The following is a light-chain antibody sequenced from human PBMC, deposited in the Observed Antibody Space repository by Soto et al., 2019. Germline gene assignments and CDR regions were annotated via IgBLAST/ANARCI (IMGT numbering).Light chain of an antibody. CDR1: QSLSVSY. J-gene: IGKJ1*01. CDR3: HQFGDSPQT. V-gene: IGKV3-20*01. Sequence: ATLSCRASQSLSVSYIAWYQQKPGQAPRLLIYSTSTRAAGIPDRFTGRGSGTHFTLAISRLEPEDFAVYYCHQFGDSPQTFGQGTTVEV. CDR2: STS.